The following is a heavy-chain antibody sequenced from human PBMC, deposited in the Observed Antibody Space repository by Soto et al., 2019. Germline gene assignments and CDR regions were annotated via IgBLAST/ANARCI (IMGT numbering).Heavy chain of an antibody. J-gene: IGHJ6*02. Sequence: SETLSLTCTVSGGSISSGGYYWSWIRQHPGKGLEWIGYIYYSGSTYYNPSLKPRVTMSRDTSESQVSLKLSSVTAADTAVYYCARGFWGSLDVWGQGTTVTVSS. CDR1: GGSISSGGYY. V-gene: IGHV4-31*03. CDR3: ARGFWGSLDV. D-gene: IGHD3-16*01. CDR2: IYYSGST.